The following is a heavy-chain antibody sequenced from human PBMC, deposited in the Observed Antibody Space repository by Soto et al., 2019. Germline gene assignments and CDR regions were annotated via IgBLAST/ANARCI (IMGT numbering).Heavy chain of an antibody. Sequence: QVQLQQWGAGLLKPSETLSLTCAVYGGSFSGYYWSWIRQPPGKGLEWIGEINHSGSTNYNPSLKSRVTISVDTSKNQFSLKLSSVTAADTAVYSCARGREIAVAGLYYYYYMDVWGKGTTVTVSS. J-gene: IGHJ6*03. CDR2: INHSGST. CDR1: GGSFSGYY. V-gene: IGHV4-34*01. CDR3: ARGREIAVAGLYYYYYMDV. D-gene: IGHD6-19*01.